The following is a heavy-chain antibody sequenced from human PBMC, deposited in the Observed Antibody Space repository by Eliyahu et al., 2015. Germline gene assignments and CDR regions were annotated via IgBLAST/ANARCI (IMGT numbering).Heavy chain of an antibody. J-gene: IGHJ4*02. CDR3: ARRNGFDIAAAGTKPFDY. V-gene: IGHV4-39*01. CDR1: GGXISSSSXX. Sequence: QLQLQESGPGLVKPSETLSLTCTVSGGXISSSSXXWGWXRQPPGKGLEWIGSIYYSGSXYXNPSLKSRVTISVDTSKNQFSLKLSSVTAADTAVYYCARRNGFDIAAAGTKPFDYWGQGTLVTVSS. CDR2: IYYSGSX. D-gene: IGHD6-13*01.